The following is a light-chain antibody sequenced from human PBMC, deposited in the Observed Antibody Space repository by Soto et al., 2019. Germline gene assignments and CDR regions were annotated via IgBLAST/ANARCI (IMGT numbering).Light chain of an antibody. Sequence: AIPLTQSPSSLSASVGDRVTITCRASQGISSALAWYQQKPGKAPKLLIYDASRLESGVPSRFSGSGSGTDFTLTISSLQPEDFATYYCQQFNSYSITFGQGTRLEIK. CDR3: QQFNSYSIT. CDR1: QGISSA. CDR2: DAS. J-gene: IGKJ5*01. V-gene: IGKV1-13*02.